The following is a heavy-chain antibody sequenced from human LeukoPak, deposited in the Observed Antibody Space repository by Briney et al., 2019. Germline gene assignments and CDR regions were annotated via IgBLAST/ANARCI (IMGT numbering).Heavy chain of an antibody. D-gene: IGHD1-1*01. Sequence: SGGSLRLSCAASGFTFSSYEMNWVRQAPGKGLEWVSYISSSGSTIYYADSVKGRFTISRDNAKNSLYLQMNSLRAEDTAVYYCARAPTGTTDYYYYYYMDVWGKGTTVTVSS. J-gene: IGHJ6*03. CDR3: ARAPTGTTDYYYYYYMDV. V-gene: IGHV3-48*03. CDR2: ISSSGSTI. CDR1: GFTFSSYE.